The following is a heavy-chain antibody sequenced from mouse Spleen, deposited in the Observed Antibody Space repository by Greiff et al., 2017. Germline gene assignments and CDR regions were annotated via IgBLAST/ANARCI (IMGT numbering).Heavy chain of an antibody. J-gene: IGHJ1*03. CDR2: INPNYGTT. CDR3: AREIYGSSPYWYFDV. Sequence: VQLKESGPELVKPGASVKISCKASGYSFTDYNMNWVKQSNGKSLEWIGVINPNYGTTSYNQKFKGKATLTVDQSSSTAYMQLNSLTSEDSAVYYCAREIYGSSPYWYFDVWGTGTTVTVSS. CDR1: GYSFTDYN. D-gene: IGHD1-1*01. V-gene: IGHV1-39*01.